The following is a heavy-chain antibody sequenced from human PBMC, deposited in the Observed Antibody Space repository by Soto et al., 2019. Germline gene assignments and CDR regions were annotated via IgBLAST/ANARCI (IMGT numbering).Heavy chain of an antibody. Sequence: PGGSLRLSCAASGIIFSSNSMNWVRQAPGKGLEWVSGISSASDYLYYAQSVRGRFTISRDNAKNLLYLQMNSLRVEDSAVYYCARGRDHLFIFDYWGQGALVTVSS. CDR2: ISSASDYL. CDR1: GIIFSSNS. J-gene: IGHJ4*02. CDR3: ARGRDHLFIFDY. V-gene: IGHV3-21*04.